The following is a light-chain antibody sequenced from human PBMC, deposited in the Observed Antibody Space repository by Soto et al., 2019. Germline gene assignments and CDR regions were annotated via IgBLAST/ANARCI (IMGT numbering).Light chain of an antibody. Sequence: QVPQCPSTLSRTVGDKVTLIWVASRTISSWLAWYQQKPGKAPKLLIYKASTLKSGVPSRFSGSGSGTEFSLTISSLQPDDFATYYRQKYNSYSEAFGQGTKVDIK. CDR1: RTISSW. V-gene: IGKV1-5*03. CDR3: QKYNSYSEA. CDR2: KAS. J-gene: IGKJ1*01.